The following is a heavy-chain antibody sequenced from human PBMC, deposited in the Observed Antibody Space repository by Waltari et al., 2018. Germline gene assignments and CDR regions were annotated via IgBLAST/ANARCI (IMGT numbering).Heavy chain of an antibody. CDR2: IYYSGST. CDR1: GGSISSSSYY. D-gene: IGHD6-19*01. J-gene: IGHJ4*02. CDR3: ARQQIGEQWLVLVDY. V-gene: IGHV4-39*01. Sequence: QLQLQESGPGLVKPSETLSLTCTVSGGSISSSSYYWGWIRQPPGKGLEWIGSIYYSGSTYDNPSLKSRVTRSVDTSKNQFSLKLSSVTAADTAVYYCARQQIGEQWLVLVDYWGQGTLVTVSS.